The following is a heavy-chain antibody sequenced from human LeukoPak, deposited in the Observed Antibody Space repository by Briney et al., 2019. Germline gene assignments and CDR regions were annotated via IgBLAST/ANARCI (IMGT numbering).Heavy chain of an antibody. D-gene: IGHD6-13*01. Sequence: GGSLRLSCAASGFTFSSYSMNWVRQAPGKGLEWVSSISSSSSYIYYADSVKGRFTISRDNAKNSLYLQMNSLRAEDTAVYYCAGMVKKQQLAVGWFDPWGQGTLVTVSS. CDR2: ISSSSSYI. V-gene: IGHV3-21*01. J-gene: IGHJ5*02. CDR3: AGMVKKQQLAVGWFDP. CDR1: GFTFSSYS.